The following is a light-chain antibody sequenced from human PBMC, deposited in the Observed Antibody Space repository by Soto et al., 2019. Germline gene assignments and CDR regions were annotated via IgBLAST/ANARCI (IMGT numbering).Light chain of an antibody. CDR1: TSNIGAGYD. V-gene: IGLV1-40*01. CDR2: GNS. Sequence: QSVLTQPPSVSEGPGQRVTISCSGSTSNIGAGYDVHWYQQLPGTAPKLLIYGNSNRPSGVPDRFSGSKSGTSASLAITGLQAEDEADYYCQSYDSSLSGSRVFGGGTKLTVL. CDR3: QSYDSSLSGSRV. J-gene: IGLJ3*02.